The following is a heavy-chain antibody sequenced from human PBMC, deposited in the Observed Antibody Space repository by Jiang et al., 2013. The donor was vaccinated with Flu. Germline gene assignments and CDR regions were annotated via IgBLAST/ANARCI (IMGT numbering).Heavy chain of an antibody. J-gene: IGHJ3*02. CDR2: INPNSGGT. CDR3: AREGFSPTMILGGDDGLDI. V-gene: IGHV1-2*02. CDR1: GYTFTGNF. Sequence: VQLVESGAEVKKPGASVKVSCKASGYTFTGNFMHWVRQAPGQGLEWMGWINPNSGGTKYAQMLQGRVTMTRDTSISTAYMELSGLRSDDTAVYYCAREGFSPTMILGGDDGLDIWGQGTMVTVSS. D-gene: IGHD3-22*01.